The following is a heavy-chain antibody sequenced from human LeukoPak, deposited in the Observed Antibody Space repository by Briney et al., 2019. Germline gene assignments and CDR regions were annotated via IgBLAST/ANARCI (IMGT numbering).Heavy chain of an antibody. V-gene: IGHV4-59*04. D-gene: IGHD3-10*01. Sequence: GSLRLSCAASGFTVSSNYMSWVRQAPGKGLEWIGNTYYSGSTYYNPSLKSRVTISVDTSKNRFSLKLSSVTASDTAVYYCARYYYGSGSYYYFDYWGQGTLVTVSS. CDR1: GFTVSSNY. J-gene: IGHJ4*02. CDR2: TYYSGST. CDR3: ARYYYGSGSYYYFDY.